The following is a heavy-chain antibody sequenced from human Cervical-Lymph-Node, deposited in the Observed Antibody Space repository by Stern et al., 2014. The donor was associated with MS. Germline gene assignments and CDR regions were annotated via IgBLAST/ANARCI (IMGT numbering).Heavy chain of an antibody. Sequence: QVTLKESGPALVKPTQTLTLTCTFSGFSLSTSGMCVSWIRQPPGKALEWLALIDLDDDKYYSTSLKTRLTISKDTSKNQVVLTMTNMDPVDTATYYCARTLPTGYSSGWYPYYFDYWGQGTLVTVSS. V-gene: IGHV2-70*01. J-gene: IGHJ4*02. CDR2: IDLDDDK. CDR1: GFSLSTSGMC. D-gene: IGHD6-19*01. CDR3: ARTLPTGYSSGWYPYYFDY.